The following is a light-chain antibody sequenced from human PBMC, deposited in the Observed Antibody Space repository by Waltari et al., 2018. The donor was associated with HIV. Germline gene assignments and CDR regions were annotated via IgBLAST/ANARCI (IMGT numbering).Light chain of an antibody. CDR2: PHT. J-gene: IGLJ2*01. CDR3: QSFDRLSALPI. CDR1: RTTNFGTTYD. V-gene: IGLV1-40*01. Sequence: QSALTQPPSLSGAPGQRVTISCTGLRTTNFGTTYDVHWYQLLPGTGPRLIISPHTHRPSGVPDRFSASKSGTSASLAITGLQAEDEADYYCQSFDRLSALPIFGGGTKVTV.